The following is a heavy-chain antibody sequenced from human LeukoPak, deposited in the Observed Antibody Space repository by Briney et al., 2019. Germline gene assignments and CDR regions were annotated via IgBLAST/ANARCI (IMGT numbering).Heavy chain of an antibody. CDR2: INHSGST. CDR3: ASRRWLRWDGWFDP. Sequence: SETLSLTCAVYGGSFSGYYWSWIRQPPGKGLEWIGEINHSGSTNYNPSLKSRVTISVDTSKNQFSLKLSSVTAADTALYYCASRRWLRWDGWFDPWGQGTLVTVSS. J-gene: IGHJ5*02. V-gene: IGHV4-34*01. CDR1: GGSFSGYY. D-gene: IGHD5-12*01.